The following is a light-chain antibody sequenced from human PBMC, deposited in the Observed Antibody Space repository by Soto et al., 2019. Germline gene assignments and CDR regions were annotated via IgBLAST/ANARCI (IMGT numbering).Light chain of an antibody. CDR3: SSFSSTNTL. CDR2: AVS. CDR1: SSDVGGYNY. V-gene: IGLV2-14*01. Sequence: QSALTQPASVSGSPGQSITISCTGTSSDVGGYNYVSWYQQHPGKAPKLLIYAVSSRPSEVSNRFSGSKSGNTASLTISGLQAEDEADYYCSSFSSTNTLFGGGTKSPS. J-gene: IGLJ2*01.